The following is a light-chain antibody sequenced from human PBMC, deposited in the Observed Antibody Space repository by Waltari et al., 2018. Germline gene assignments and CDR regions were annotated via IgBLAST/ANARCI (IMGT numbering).Light chain of an antibody. V-gene: IGKV3-20*01. Sequence: EIVLTQSPGILSLSAGERATFSCRASQRVSRALAWYQQKPGTAPRLLISGASSRDAGIPDRFSGGGFGTDFSLTISRLEPEDFAVYYCQHYVRLPATFGQGTKVEIK. CDR2: GAS. J-gene: IGKJ1*01. CDR3: QHYVRLPAT. CDR1: QRVSRA.